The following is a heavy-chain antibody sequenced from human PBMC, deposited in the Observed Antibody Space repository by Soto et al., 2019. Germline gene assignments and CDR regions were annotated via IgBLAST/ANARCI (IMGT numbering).Heavy chain of an antibody. J-gene: IGHJ3*01. CDR3: AKGFIVVVTVLRPDDAFDV. Sequence: DVQLLESGGGLVQPGGSLRLSCATSGFTFGNYGMNWVRQAPGKGLEWVSGISGGGGNTYYAGSVKGRFTISRDPSKNTVFLEMNSLRAEDTAVYYCAKGFIVVVTVLRPDDAFDVWGQGTLVTVSS. CDR1: GFTFGNYG. D-gene: IGHD2-21*02. CDR2: ISGGGGNT. V-gene: IGHV3-23*01.